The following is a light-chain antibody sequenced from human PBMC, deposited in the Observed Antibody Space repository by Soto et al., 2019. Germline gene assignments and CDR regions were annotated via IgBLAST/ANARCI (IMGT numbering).Light chain of an antibody. J-gene: IGKJ5*01. CDR3: QQYGSTEII. V-gene: IGKV3-20*01. Sequence: EWTQSAVPLFVSPGERATLAXRVSHSLTSSFIAWYQQEPGXPPRLXXDAXSSSASGSPDSLSGSGSGTDFTPTISRLEPDDSSAFYCQQYGSTEIIFGHGTRLDIK. CDR2: AXS. CDR1: HSLTSSF.